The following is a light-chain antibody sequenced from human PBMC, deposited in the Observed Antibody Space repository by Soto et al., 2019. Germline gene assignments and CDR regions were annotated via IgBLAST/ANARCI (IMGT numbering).Light chain of an antibody. J-gene: IGLJ2*01. CDR1: TSNIGAVYG. CDR2: AND. CDR3: QSYYSSTVV. V-gene: IGLV1-40*01. Sequence: QSVLTQPPSVSGAPGQSVTISCTGSTSNIGAVYGFHWYQQIRGTAPRLLIFANDNRPSGVPDRFSGSIDSSSNSASLSISGLKAEDEADYFCQSYYSSTVVFGGGTKLTVL.